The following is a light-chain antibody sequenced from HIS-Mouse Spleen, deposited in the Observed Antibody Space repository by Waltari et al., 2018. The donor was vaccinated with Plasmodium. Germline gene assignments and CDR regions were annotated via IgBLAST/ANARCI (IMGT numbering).Light chain of an antibody. CDR2: EFS. CDR1: SSDVGGYND. Sequence: QSALTQPASVSGSPGQSITISCNGTSSDVGGYNDVAWYQQHPGKAPKLMIYEFSNRPSGVSNRFSGSKSGNTASLTISGLQAEDEADYYCSSYTSSSTRVFGGGTKLTVL. CDR3: SSYTSSSTRV. J-gene: IGLJ2*01. V-gene: IGLV2-14*01.